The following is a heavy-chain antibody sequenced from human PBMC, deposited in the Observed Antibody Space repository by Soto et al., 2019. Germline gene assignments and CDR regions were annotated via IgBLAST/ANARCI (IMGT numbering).Heavy chain of an antibody. D-gene: IGHD4-17*01. Sequence: VGSLRLSCSASGFTFSMFSMHWVRQAPGKGLEYVSGISSNGDSTYYADSVKGRFTISRDNSKNTLYLQMSSLRAVDTAVYYCVHPRSTVQIPPTWGQGTLVTVS. CDR2: ISSNGDST. V-gene: IGHV3-64D*06. CDR3: VHPRSTVQIPPT. J-gene: IGHJ5*02. CDR1: GFTFSMFS.